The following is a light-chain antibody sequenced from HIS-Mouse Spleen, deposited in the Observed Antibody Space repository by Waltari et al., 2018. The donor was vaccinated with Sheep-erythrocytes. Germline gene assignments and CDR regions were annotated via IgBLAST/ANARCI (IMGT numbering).Light chain of an antibody. Sequence: NFMLTRPHPVSESPGKTVTISCTRSSGRIASNYVQWYQERPGSAPTTVIYEDNQRPSWVPDRFSGSIDSSSNSASLTISGLKTEDEADYYCQSYDSSNHGVFGGGTKLTVL. J-gene: IGLJ3*02. CDR2: EDN. V-gene: IGLV6-57*04. CDR1: SGRIASNY. CDR3: QSYDSSNHGV.